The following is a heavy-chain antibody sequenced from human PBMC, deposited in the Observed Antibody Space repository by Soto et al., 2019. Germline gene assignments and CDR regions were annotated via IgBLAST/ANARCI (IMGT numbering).Heavy chain of an antibody. V-gene: IGHV1-46*01. CDR1: GDTFTSYY. D-gene: IGHD3-3*01. Sequence: APVKVSCKAPGDTFTSYYLNWVRQAPEQGLEWMGVINPHGGSTKYAQKFQGRITMTRDTSRSTVYMELSSLRSDDTAIYYCARSSGGNFGIIIEGSNWFDPWGQGTLVTVSS. CDR3: ARSSGGNFGIIIEGSNWFDP. CDR2: INPHGGST. J-gene: IGHJ5*02.